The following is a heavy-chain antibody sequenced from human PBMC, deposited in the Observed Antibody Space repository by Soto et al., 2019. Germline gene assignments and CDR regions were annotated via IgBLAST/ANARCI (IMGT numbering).Heavy chain of an antibody. Sequence: SETLSLTCAVYGGSFSGYYWSWIRQPPGKGLDWIGEVNHSGSTNYNPSLKSRVTISVDTSKNQFSLKLSSVTAADTAVYYCARDCSGGSCYSGAQYYYCGMDVWRQATTVTVSS. CDR1: GGSFSGYY. CDR3: ARDCSGGSCYSGAQYYYCGMDV. CDR2: VNHSGST. V-gene: IGHV4-34*01. D-gene: IGHD2-15*01. J-gene: IGHJ6*01.